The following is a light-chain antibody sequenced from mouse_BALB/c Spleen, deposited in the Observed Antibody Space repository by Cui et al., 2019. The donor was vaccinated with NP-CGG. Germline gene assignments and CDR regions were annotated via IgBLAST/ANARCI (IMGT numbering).Light chain of an antibody. CDR3: ALWYSNHWV. CDR1: TGALTTNNY. V-gene: IGLV1*01. J-gene: IGLJ1*01. Sequence: QAVVTQASALTTSPGDTVTLTCRSSTGALTTNNYANGFQEKPDHLFTGLIGGTNNRAPGVPARFSGSLIGDKAALTITGAQTEDEAIYFCALWYSNHWVFGGGTKLTVL. CDR2: GTN.